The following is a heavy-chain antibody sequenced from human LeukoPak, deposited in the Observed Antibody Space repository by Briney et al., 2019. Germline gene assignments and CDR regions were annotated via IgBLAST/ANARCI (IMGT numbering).Heavy chain of an antibody. V-gene: IGHV4-34*01. Sequence: SETLSLTCAVYGGSFSGYYWSWIRQPPGKGLEWIGAINHSGSTNYNPSLKSRVTISVDTSKNQFSLKLSSVTAADTAVYYCARHDSSGYLDAFDIWGQGTMVTVSA. CDR1: GGSFSGYY. CDR3: ARHDSSGYLDAFDI. D-gene: IGHD3-22*01. J-gene: IGHJ3*02. CDR2: INHSGST.